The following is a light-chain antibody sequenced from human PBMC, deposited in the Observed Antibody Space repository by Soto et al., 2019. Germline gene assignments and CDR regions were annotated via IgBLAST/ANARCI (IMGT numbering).Light chain of an antibody. CDR1: STDVGGYNF. CDR2: EVT. CDR3: SSYTNTSTLVG. V-gene: IGLV2-14*01. Sequence: QSALTQRASVSGSPGQSITISCTGTSTDVGGYNFVSWYQHHPGKAPKLIIYEVTTRPSGVSNRFSASKSGNTASLTISGLQAEDEADYYCSSYTNTSTLVGFGGGTKETVL. J-gene: IGLJ2*01.